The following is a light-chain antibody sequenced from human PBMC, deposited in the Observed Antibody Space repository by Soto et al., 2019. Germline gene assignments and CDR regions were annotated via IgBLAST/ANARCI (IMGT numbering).Light chain of an antibody. J-gene: IGLJ1*01. V-gene: IGLV1-44*01. CDR3: AAWDNSLNGHYV. CDR2: RND. Sequence: QSVLTQPPSASGTPGQRVTISCSGSSSNIGGNTVNWYQQLPGTAPKLLIYRNDERPSGVPDRFSGSKSGTSASLAISGLQSEDEADYYCAAWDNSLNGHYVFGTGTKVTVL. CDR1: SSNIGGNT.